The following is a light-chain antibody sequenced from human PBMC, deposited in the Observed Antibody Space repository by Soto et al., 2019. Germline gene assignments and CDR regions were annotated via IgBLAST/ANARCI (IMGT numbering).Light chain of an antibody. V-gene: IGKV3-20*01. CDR1: QTVSSNY. CDR2: GAS. CDR3: QQYCRSPRT. Sequence: ETLLTQFPDSLSLSPGERATLSCRASQTVSSNYLAWYQQKPGQAPRLLSYGASSRATGIPDRFSGSGSGTRFTLTTSRLEADGFAVCYCQQYCRSPRTFGQGTKVDIK. J-gene: IGKJ1*01.